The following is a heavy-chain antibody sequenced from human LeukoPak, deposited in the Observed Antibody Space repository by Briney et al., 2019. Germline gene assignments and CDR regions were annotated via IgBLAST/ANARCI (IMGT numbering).Heavy chain of an antibody. Sequence: PGGSLRLSCAASGFTFSSYWMHWVRQAPGKGLVWVSRINTDGSSTSYADSVKGRFTISRDNAKNTLYLQMNSLRAEDTAQYYCARSSGSYFSDSPDDYWGQGTLVTVSS. J-gene: IGHJ4*02. V-gene: IGHV3-74*01. CDR1: GFTFSSYW. CDR3: ARSSGSYFSDSPDDY. CDR2: INTDGSST. D-gene: IGHD1-26*01.